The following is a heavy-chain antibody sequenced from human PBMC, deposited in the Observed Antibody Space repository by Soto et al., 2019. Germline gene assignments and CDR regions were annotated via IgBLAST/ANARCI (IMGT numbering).Heavy chain of an antibody. Sequence: SETLSLTCTVSGGSMTSFYWNWLRQSPGQGLEWIGWVHYSGNSNYNPSLKSRVTISLDTSKNQFSLKLSSVTAADTAVYYCARDFSVKDGDYDYWAQGTLVTVSS. J-gene: IGHJ4*02. CDR3: ARDFSVKDGDYDY. CDR1: GGSMTSFY. V-gene: IGHV4-59*13. CDR2: VHYSGNS. D-gene: IGHD4-17*01.